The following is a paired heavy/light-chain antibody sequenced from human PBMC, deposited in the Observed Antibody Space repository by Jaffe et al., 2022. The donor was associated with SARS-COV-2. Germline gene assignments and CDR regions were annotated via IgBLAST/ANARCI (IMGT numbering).Light chain of an antibody. V-gene: IGLV3-1*01. Sequence: SFELTQPPSVSVSPGQAVTITCSGDELANKYVSWYQQRPGQSPVLVIYQDSKRPSGIPERFSGSTSGNTATLTIRGTQAMDEADYYCQAWDSDTGFGGGTKLTVL. CDR3: QAWDSDTG. J-gene: IGLJ2*01. CDR2: QDS. CDR1: ELANKY.
Heavy chain of an antibody. J-gene: IGHJ3*01. CDR2: INAANDKT. CDR3: TQTLSGSSWHMWAFDL. D-gene: IGHD6-13*01. Sequence: QAQLVQSGAEMKNPGASVKVSCEISGYTFDSYALHWVRQVPGQGLEWMGWINAANDKTKYSRRFQNRVTITRDTFANTISLELTSLRSDDTAVYFCTQTLSGSSWHMWAFDLWGQGTLVTVSS. V-gene: IGHV1-3*01. CDR1: GYTFDSYA.